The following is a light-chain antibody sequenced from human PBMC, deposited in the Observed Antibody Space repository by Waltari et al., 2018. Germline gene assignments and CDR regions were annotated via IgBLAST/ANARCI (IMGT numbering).Light chain of an antibody. V-gene: IGLV1-44*01. J-gene: IGLJ3*02. CDR1: TSNIGSNT. CDR2: TNN. CDR3: AAWDDSLIWV. Sequence: QSVLTQPPSASGTPGQRVTISCSGSTSNIGSNTVNWYRQLPGTAPKLLIYTNNQRPSGFPDRFSGSKSGTSASLAISGLQSEDEADYYCAAWDDSLIWVFGGGTKLTVL.